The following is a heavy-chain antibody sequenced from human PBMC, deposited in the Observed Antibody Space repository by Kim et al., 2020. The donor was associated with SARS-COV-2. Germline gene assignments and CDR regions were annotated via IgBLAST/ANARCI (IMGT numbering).Heavy chain of an antibody. Sequence: GGSLRLSCAASGFTFSSYAMSWVRQAPGKGLEWVSVIYSGGSSTYYADSVKGRFTISRDNSKNTLYLQMNSLRAEDTAVYYCAKARIGLRYFDWLLFDYWGQGTLVTVSS. D-gene: IGHD3-9*01. V-gene: IGHV3-23*03. J-gene: IGHJ4*02. CDR3: AKARIGLRYFDWLLFDY. CDR2: IYSGGSST. CDR1: GFTFSSYA.